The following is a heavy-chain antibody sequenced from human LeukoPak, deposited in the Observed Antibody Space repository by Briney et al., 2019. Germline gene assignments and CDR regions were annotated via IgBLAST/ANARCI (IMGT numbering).Heavy chain of an antibody. V-gene: IGHV4-34*01. CDR3: ARWVGYCSSTSCYMDY. CDR2: INHSGST. Sequence: PSETLSLTCAVYGGSFSGYYWSWLRQPPGKGLEGIGEINHSGSTNYNPSLKSRVTISVDTSKNQFSLKLSSVTAADTAVYYCARWVGYCSSTSCYMDYWGQGTLVTVSS. J-gene: IGHJ4*02. D-gene: IGHD2-2*02. CDR1: GGSFSGYY.